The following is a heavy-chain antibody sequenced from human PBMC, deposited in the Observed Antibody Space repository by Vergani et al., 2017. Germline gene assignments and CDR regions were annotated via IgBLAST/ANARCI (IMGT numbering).Heavy chain of an antibody. CDR2: ISSSSSYI. Sequence: EVQLVESGGGLVKPGGSLRLSCAASGFTFSSYSMNWVRQAPGKGLEWVSAISSSSSYIYYSDSVKGRFTIARENAKNSLYLQMNSLRAEDPAVYYCARIFGYADVWGQGTTVTGSS. V-gene: IGHV3-21*01. D-gene: IGHD3-3*01. CDR3: ARIFGYADV. CDR1: GFTFSSYS. J-gene: IGHJ6*02.